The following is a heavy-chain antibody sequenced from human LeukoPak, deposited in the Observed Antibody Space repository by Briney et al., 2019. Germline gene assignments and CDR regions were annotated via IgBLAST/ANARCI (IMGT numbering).Heavy chain of an antibody. Sequence: GGSLRLSCAASGFTFSSYAMHWVRQAPGKGLEWVAIISYDGSNKYYADSVKGRFTISRDNSKNTLYLQMNSLRAEDTAVYYCAKAPPRYYDFWSGYYCDYWGQGTLVTVSS. D-gene: IGHD3-3*01. J-gene: IGHJ4*02. V-gene: IGHV3-30-3*01. CDR1: GFTFSSYA. CDR3: AKAPPRYYDFWSGYYCDY. CDR2: ISYDGSNK.